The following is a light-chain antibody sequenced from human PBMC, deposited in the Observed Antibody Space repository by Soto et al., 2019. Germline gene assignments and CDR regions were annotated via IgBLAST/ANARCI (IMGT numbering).Light chain of an antibody. V-gene: IGKV1-6*01. CDR1: QAIKND. J-gene: IGKJ1*01. CDR2: AAS. Sequence: ALQMTQSPSSLSASVGDTVTITCQTSQAIKNDLGWYQQKPGQAPKLLIFAASTLQNGVPPRFSGSESGTDFTLAISSLQPEDLATYCGLRDYSFPPTFGEGTTVEV. CDR3: LRDYSFPPT.